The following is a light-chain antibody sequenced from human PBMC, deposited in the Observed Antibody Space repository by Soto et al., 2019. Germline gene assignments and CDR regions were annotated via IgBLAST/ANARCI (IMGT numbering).Light chain of an antibody. CDR3: QKYNSAPPWT. CDR1: QGISNY. V-gene: IGKV1-27*01. Sequence: DIQMTQSPSSLSASVGDRVTITCRASQGISNYLAWYQQKPGKVPKLLTYAASTLQSGVPSRFSGSGSGTDFTLTISSLQPEDVATYYCQKYNSAPPWTFGHGTKVEIK. CDR2: AAS. J-gene: IGKJ1*01.